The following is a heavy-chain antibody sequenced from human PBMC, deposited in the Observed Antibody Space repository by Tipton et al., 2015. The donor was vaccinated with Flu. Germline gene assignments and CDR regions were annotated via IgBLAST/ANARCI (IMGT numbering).Heavy chain of an antibody. V-gene: IGHV4-38-2*01. J-gene: IGHJ4*02. Sequence: TLSLTCSVSGGSIGSPYCWGWVRQSPGKGLEWIANICPGSPYYNPSLKSRVTVSIDTSKIQFSLRLTSVTAADTAVYFCARSTYYYGSGTSDYWGQGTLVTVSS. CDR1: GGSIGSPYC. CDR3: ARSTYYYGSGTSDY. D-gene: IGHD3-10*01. CDR2: ICPGSP.